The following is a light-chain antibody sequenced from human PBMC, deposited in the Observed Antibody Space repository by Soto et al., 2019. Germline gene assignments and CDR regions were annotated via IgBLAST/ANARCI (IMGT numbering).Light chain of an antibody. V-gene: IGLV2-14*03. CDR1: SSDVGGYKY. Sequence: QSVLTQPASVSGSPGQSVTISCTGTSSDVGGYKYVSWYQQHPGKAPKLMIYDVTSRPSGVSDRFSGSKSGNTASLTISGLQAEDEADYSCFSYRSTSTLHVFGPGTKVTVL. CDR3: FSYRSTSTLHV. CDR2: DVT. J-gene: IGLJ1*01.